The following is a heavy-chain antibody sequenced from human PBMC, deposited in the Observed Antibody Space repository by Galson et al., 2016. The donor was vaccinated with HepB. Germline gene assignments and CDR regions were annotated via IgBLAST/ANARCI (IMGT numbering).Heavy chain of an antibody. Sequence: SLRLSCAASGFTFNVYGMHWVRQAPGKGLEWVASISHDGSNSYHVDSVKGRFTISRDNFKSTLYLEMNSLRVEDTAIYYCAKGDYDDLSYSDHWGQGTPVTVSS. CDR2: ISHDGSNS. CDR1: GFTFNVYG. J-gene: IGHJ4*02. CDR3: AKGDYDDLSYSDH. V-gene: IGHV3-30*18. D-gene: IGHD3-9*01.